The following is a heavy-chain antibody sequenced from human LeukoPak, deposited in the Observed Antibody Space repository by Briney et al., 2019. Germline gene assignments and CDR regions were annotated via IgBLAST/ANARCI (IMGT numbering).Heavy chain of an antibody. CDR3: GRGFSIVPAGIPDY. V-gene: IGHV3-74*01. Sequence: PGGSLRLSRAASGFTIGSYWMHWVRQSPGKGLVWVSRINTDGGSTTYADSVKGRFTISRDNAKNTLYLQMNSLRAEDTAVYYCGRGFSIVPAGIPDYWGLGTLVTVSS. D-gene: IGHD2-2*02. J-gene: IGHJ4*02. CDR2: INTDGGST. CDR1: GFTIGSYW.